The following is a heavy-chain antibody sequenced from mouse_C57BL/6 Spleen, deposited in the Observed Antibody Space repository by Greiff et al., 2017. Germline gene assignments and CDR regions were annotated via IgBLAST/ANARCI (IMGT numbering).Heavy chain of an antibody. J-gene: IGHJ2*01. CDR3: AKLITTLVSFDY. V-gene: IGHV1-50*01. CDR2: IDPSDSYT. CDR1: GYTFTSYW. Sequence: QVQLQQSGAELVKPGASVKLSCKASGYTFTSYWMQWVKQRPGQGLEWIGEIDPSDSYTNYNQKFKGKATLTVDTSSSTAYMPLSSLTSDDSAVYYCAKLITTLVSFDYWGQGTTLTVSS. D-gene: IGHD1-1*01.